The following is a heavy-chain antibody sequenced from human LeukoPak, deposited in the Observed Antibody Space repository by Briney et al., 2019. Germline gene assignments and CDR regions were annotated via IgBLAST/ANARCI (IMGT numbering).Heavy chain of an antibody. D-gene: IGHD1-26*01. CDR3: ARALVGAATRLY. CDR2: IYPGDSDT. V-gene: IGHV5-51*01. CDR1: GYSFTTYW. Sequence: GESLKISCKGSGYSFTTYWIAWVRQMPGKGLEWMGVIYPGDSDTRYSPSFQGQVTLSADKSISTAYLQWSSLKASDTAIYYCARALVGAATRLYWGEGPLVSVS. J-gene: IGHJ4*02.